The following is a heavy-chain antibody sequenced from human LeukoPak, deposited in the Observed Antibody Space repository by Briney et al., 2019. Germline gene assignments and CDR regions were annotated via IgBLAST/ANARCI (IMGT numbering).Heavy chain of an antibody. CDR3: ARVFRQWLVLGYYYYYYYMDV. D-gene: IGHD6-19*01. Sequence: GASAKVSCKASGYTFTSYGISWVRQAPGQGLEWMGWINPNSGGTNYAQKFQGRVTVTRDTSISTGYMELTRLRSDDTAVYYCARVFRQWLVLGYYYYYYYMDVWGKGTTVTISS. CDR1: GYTFTSYG. V-gene: IGHV1-2*02. CDR2: INPNSGGT. J-gene: IGHJ6*03.